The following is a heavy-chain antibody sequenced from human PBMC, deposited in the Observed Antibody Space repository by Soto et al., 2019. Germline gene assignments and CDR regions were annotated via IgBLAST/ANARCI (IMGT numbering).Heavy chain of an antibody. J-gene: IGHJ2*01. CDR2: IYYSGST. CDR1: GGSISSYY. CDR3: ASYCSSTSCYALWYFDL. D-gene: IGHD2-2*01. V-gene: IGHV4-59*08. Sequence: QVQLQESGPGLVKPSETLSLTCTVSGGSISSYYWSWIRQPPGKGLEWIGYIYYSGSTNYNPSLKSRVTISGDTAKNQFSLKLSSVTAADTAVYYCASYCSSTSCYALWYFDLWGRGTLVTVSS.